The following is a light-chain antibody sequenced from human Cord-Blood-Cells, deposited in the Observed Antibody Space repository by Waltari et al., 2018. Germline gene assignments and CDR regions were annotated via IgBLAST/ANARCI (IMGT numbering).Light chain of an antibody. CDR1: QIISSY. Sequence: DIQMTQSPSSLSASVGDRVTITCRASQIISSYLNWYQQKPGKAPKLLIYAASSLQSGVPSRFSGSGSGTDFTLTISSLQPEDFATYYCKQSYSTHITFGQGTRLEIK. V-gene: IGKV1-39*01. CDR3: KQSYSTHIT. J-gene: IGKJ5*01. CDR2: AAS.